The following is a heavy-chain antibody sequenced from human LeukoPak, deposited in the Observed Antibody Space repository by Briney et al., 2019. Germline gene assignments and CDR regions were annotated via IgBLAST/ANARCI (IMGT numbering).Heavy chain of an antibody. CDR2: ISSSSSYI. J-gene: IGHJ4*02. V-gene: IGHV3-21*01. Sequence: GGSRRLSCAASGFTFSSYSMNWVRQAPGKGLEWVSSISSSSSYIYYADSVKGRFTISRDNAKNSLYLQMNSLRAEDTAVYYCARDGGIVGAQGDYWGQGTLVTVSS. D-gene: IGHD1-26*01. CDR3: ARDGGIVGAQGDY. CDR1: GFTFSSYS.